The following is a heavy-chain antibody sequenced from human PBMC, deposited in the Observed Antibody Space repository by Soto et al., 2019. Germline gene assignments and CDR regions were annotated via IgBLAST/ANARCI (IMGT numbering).Heavy chain of an antibody. V-gene: IGHV3-23*01. J-gene: IGHJ4*02. D-gene: IGHD6-19*01. Sequence: GGSLRLSCEASGFPFNTYAMAWFRQVPGMGLEWVSTTSIGGNTDLAESVRGRFTVSRDNSKNTLYLQMNSLRAGDSAKYYCAKEGTSGLYYFDYWGQGTLVTVSS. CDR1: GFPFNTYA. CDR3: AKEGTSGLYYFDY. CDR2: TSIGGNT.